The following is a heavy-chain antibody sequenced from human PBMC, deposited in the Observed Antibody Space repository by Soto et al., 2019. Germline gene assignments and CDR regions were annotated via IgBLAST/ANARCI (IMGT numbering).Heavy chain of an antibody. Sequence: QVQLQESGPGLVNPSETLSLTCNVSGGSISSHYWSWIRQPPGKGLVWIGYIHYSGATNYNPSLKSRITISVDTSRNQFSLKMTSVTAADTAMYYCARPVGDSYYYGMDVWGQGTSVTVSS. J-gene: IGHJ6*02. CDR2: IHYSGAT. CDR3: ARPVGDSYYYGMDV. CDR1: GGSISSHY. V-gene: IGHV4-59*08. D-gene: IGHD3-22*01.